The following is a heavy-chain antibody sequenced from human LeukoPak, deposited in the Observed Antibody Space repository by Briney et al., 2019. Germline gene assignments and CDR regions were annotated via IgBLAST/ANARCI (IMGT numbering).Heavy chain of an antibody. V-gene: IGHV4-34*01. CDR2: INHSGST. J-gene: IGHJ5*02. D-gene: IGHD3-3*01. Sequence: SETLSLICAVYGGSFSGYYWSWIRQPPGKGLEWIGEINHSGSTNYNPSLKSRVTISVDTSKNQFSLKLSSVTAADTAVYYCARQIRFGVVIEYNWFDPWGQGTLVTVSS. CDR3: ARQIRFGVVIEYNWFDP. CDR1: GGSFSGYY.